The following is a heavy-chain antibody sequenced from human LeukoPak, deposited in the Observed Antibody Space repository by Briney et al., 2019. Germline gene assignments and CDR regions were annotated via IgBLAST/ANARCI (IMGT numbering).Heavy chain of an antibody. CDR3: ARDWLYYYDSSGHWAFDI. Sequence: GGSLRLSCAASGFTFSSYEMNWVRQAPGKGLEWVSYISSSGSTIYYADSVKGRFTISRDNAKNSLYLQMNSLRAEDTAVYYCARDWLYYYDSSGHWAFDIWGQGIMVTVSS. CDR2: ISSSGSTI. J-gene: IGHJ3*02. CDR1: GFTFSSYE. V-gene: IGHV3-48*03. D-gene: IGHD3-22*01.